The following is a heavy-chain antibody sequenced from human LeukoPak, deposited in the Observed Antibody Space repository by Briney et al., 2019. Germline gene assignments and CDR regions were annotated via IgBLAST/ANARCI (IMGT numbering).Heavy chain of an antibody. V-gene: IGHV1-46*01. D-gene: IGHD3-10*01. CDR2: INPSGGST. CDR3: ARDSIHRLLWSYYFDY. J-gene: IGHJ4*02. Sequence: ASVKVSCKASGYTFTSYYMHWVRQAPGQGLEWMGIINPSGGSTSYAQKFQGRVTMTTDTSTSTAYMELRSLRSDDTAVYYCARDSIHRLLWSYYFDYWGQGTLVTVSS. CDR1: GYTFTSYY.